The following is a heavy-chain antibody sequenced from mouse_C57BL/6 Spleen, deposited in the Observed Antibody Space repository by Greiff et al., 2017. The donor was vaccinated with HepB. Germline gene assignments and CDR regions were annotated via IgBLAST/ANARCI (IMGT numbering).Heavy chain of an antibody. CDR1: GFSLTSYA. CDR2: IWTGGGT. D-gene: IGHD2-4*01. J-gene: IGHJ3*01. CDR3: ARSYDYDGGAWFAY. V-gene: IGHV2-9-1*01. Sequence: VKLQESGPGLVAPSQSLSITCTVSGFSLTSYAISWVRQPPGKGLEWLGVIWTGGGTNYNSALKSRLSISKDNSKSQVFLKMNSLQTDDTARYYCARSYDYDGGAWFAYWGQGTLVTVSA.